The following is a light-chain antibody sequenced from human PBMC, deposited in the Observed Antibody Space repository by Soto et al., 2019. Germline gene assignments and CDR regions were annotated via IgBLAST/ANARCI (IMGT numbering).Light chain of an antibody. V-gene: IGKV3-11*01. CDR2: DGS. J-gene: IGKJ5*01. CDR3: QQRSNWPIT. Sequence: IVLTQSPATQSLSPGERATLSCRASQSVSSYLAWYQRKPGQAPRLLIYDGSNRAAGIPARFSGSGSGTDFTLTISSLEPEDFAVYYCQQRSNWPITFGQGTRLVIK. CDR1: QSVSSY.